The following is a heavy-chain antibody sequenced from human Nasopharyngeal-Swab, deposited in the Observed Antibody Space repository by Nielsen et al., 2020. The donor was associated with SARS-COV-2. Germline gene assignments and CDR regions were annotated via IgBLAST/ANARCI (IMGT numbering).Heavy chain of an antibody. CDR1: GFTFSSYS. V-gene: IGHV3-21*04. CDR3: AKDHVDYSGSSQGAFDI. Sequence: GGSLRLSCAASGFTFSSYSMNWVRQAPGKGLEWVSSISSSSSYIYYADSVKGRFTISRDNAKNSLYLQMNSLRAEDTALYYCAKDHVDYSGSSQGAFDIWGQGTMVTVSS. CDR2: ISSSSSYI. J-gene: IGHJ3*02. D-gene: IGHD1-26*01.